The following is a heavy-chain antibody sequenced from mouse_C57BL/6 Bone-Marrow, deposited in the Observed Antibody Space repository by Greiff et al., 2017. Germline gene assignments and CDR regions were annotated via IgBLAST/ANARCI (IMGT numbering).Heavy chain of an antibody. CDR3: ARHEVGAKRIGWSAWFAY. V-gene: IGHV1-62-2*01. J-gene: IGHJ3*01. Sequence: VQLQQSGAELVKPGASVKLSCKASGYTFTEYTIHSVKQRSGQGLEWIGWFYPGSGSIKYNEKFKDKATLTADKSSSTVYMELSRLTSEDSAVYFCARHEVGAKRIGWSAWFAYWGQGTLVTVSA. CDR1: GYTFTEYT. CDR2: FYPGSGSI. D-gene: IGHD2-3*01.